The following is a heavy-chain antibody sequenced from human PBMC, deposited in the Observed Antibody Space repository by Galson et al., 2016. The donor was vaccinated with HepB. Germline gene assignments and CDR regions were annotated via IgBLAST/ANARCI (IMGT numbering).Heavy chain of an antibody. V-gene: IGHV4-59*01. CDR1: GASISSDY. Sequence: LSLTCAVSGASISSDYCSWIRQSPGKGLAWVGYIHCRGTTNYNPSLRSRVTISVDRTKNQFSLKLRSVTAADTAVYYCARQRAEEVGLVTQPGAMDVWGQGTTVTVSS. CDR2: IHCRGTT. CDR3: ARQRAEEVGLVTQPGAMDV. D-gene: IGHD3-9*01. J-gene: IGHJ6*02.